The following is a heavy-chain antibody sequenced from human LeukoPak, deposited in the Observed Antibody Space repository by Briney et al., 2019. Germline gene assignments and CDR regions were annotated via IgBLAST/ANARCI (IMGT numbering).Heavy chain of an antibody. V-gene: IGHV5-51*01. CDR2: IYPGDSDT. CDR1: GYRFTNYW. Sequence: GESLKISCKGSGYRFTNYWIAWVRQMPGKGLEWMGIIYPGDSDTKYSPSFQGQVTISADKSISTAYVQWSSLKASDTAMYYCARHDRDSIPTGYWGQGTLVTVSS. J-gene: IGHJ4*02. CDR3: ARHDRDSIPTGY. D-gene: IGHD1-1*01.